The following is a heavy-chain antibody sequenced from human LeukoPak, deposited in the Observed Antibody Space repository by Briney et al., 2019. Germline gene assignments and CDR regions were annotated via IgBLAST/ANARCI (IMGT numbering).Heavy chain of an antibody. D-gene: IGHD6-25*01. Sequence: SETLSLTCTVSGDSISSNYFSSNLFHWGWLRQPPGEGLEWIVSIYYSGTTYYNPSLKSRVTISVDTSKNQFFLKLTSVPAADTAVYYCARDCCGYRSWFDPWGQGTLVTVSS. CDR3: ARDCCGYRSWFDP. CDR2: IYYSGTT. V-gene: IGHV4-39*07. J-gene: IGHJ5*02. CDR1: GDSISSNYFSSNLFH.